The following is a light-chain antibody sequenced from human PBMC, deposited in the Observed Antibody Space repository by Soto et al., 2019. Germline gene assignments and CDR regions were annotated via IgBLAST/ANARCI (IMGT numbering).Light chain of an antibody. J-gene: IGLJ1*01. V-gene: IGLV2-8*01. CDR2: EVS. Sequence: QSALTQPPSASGSPRQSVTISCTGTSSDVGGYNYVSWYQQHPGKAPKLMIYEVSKRPSGVPDRFSGSKSGNTASLTVSGLQAEDEADYYCSSYAGSNKLGVFGTGTKVTVL. CDR3: SSYAGSNKLGV. CDR1: SSDVGGYNY.